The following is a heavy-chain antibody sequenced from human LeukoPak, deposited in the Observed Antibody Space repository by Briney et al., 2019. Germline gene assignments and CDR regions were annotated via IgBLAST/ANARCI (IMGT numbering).Heavy chain of an antibody. CDR3: ARPRITIFGVVTNYYYYMDV. D-gene: IGHD3-3*01. CDR2: ISSSSSYI. V-gene: IGHV3-21*01. CDR1: GFTFSSYS. J-gene: IGHJ6*03. Sequence: PGGSLRLSCAASGFTFSSYSMNWVRQAPGKGLEWVSSISSSSSYIYYADSVKGRFTISRDNAKNSQYLQMNSLRAEDTAVYYCARPRITIFGVVTNYYYYMDVWGKGTTVTDSS.